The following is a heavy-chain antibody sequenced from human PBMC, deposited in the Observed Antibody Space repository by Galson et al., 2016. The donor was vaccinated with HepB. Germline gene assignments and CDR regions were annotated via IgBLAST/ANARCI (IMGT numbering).Heavy chain of an antibody. CDR2: ISYDGSNK. J-gene: IGHJ4*02. CDR1: GFTFGDYD. V-gene: IGHV3-30-3*01. Sequence: SLRLSCAASGFTFGDYDMTWFRQAPGKGLEWVAVISYDGSNKYYADSVKGRFTISRDNSKNSLYLQMNSLRAEDTAVYYCARDRGYSYGYLVSYYFDYWGQGTLVTVSS. D-gene: IGHD5-18*01. CDR3: ARDRGYSYGYLVSYYFDY.